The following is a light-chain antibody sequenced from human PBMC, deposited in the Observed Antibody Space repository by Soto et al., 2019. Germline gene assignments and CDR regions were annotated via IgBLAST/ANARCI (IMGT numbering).Light chain of an antibody. V-gene: IGKV1-5*01. CDR2: DAS. CDR1: RSITNW. J-gene: IGKJ3*01. CDR3: QQYSTDPFT. Sequence: DIQMTQSPSTLSASVRDRVTLTCRASRSITNWLAWFQQKPGKAPKLLIYDASNLESGVPSRFSGSGSGTEFTLSISSLQPDDFGTYYCQQYSTDPFTFGPGTIVDLK.